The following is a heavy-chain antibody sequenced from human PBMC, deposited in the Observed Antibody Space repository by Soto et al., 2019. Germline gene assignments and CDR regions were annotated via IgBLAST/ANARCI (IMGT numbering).Heavy chain of an antibody. V-gene: IGHV1-2*04. CDR2: INTNNGGT. D-gene: IGHD4-4*01. J-gene: IGHJ6*02. Sequence: ASVKVSCKASGYTFTGYYMHWVRQAPGQGLEWMGWINTNNGGTNYAQNFQGWVTMTRDTSMSTAYMELSRLTSDDTAVYYCARDVTKGLDVWGQGTTVTVSS. CDR1: GYTFTGYY. CDR3: ARDVTKGLDV.